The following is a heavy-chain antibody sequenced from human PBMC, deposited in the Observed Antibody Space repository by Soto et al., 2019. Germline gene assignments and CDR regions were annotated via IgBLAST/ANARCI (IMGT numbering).Heavy chain of an antibody. D-gene: IGHD7-27*01. CDR1: GDSISSGYH. CDR3: ARGRYCLTGRCFPNWFDS. CDR2: IYHSATT. Sequence: SETLSLTCAVSGDSISSGYHWAWIRQPPGKGLEWVASIYHSATTYYNPSFESRVAISVDTSKSQFSLNVTSVTAADTAVYFCARGRYCLTGRCFPNWFDSWGQGALVTVSS. V-gene: IGHV4-38-2*01. J-gene: IGHJ5*01.